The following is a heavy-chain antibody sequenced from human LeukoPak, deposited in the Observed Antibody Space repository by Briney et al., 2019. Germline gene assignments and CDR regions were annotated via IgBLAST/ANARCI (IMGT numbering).Heavy chain of an antibody. CDR2: IIPIFGTA. D-gene: IGHD5-18*01. J-gene: IGHJ4*02. CDR1: GGTFSSYA. V-gene: IGHV1-69*13. Sequence: ASVKVSCKASGGTFSSYAISWVRQAPGQGLEWMGGIIPIFGTANYAQKFQGRVTITADESRSTAYMELSSLRSEDTAVYYCARYDVDTAMVALDYWGQGTLVTVSS. CDR3: ARYDVDTAMVALDY.